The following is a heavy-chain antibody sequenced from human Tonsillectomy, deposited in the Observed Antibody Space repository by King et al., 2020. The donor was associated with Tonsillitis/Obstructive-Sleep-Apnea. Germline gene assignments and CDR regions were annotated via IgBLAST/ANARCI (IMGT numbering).Heavy chain of an antibody. V-gene: IGHV4-34*01. Sequence: VQLQQWGAGLLKPSETLSLTCAVSGGSFSYYYWSWIRQSPGKGLEWIGEINHSGSTNYNPSLKSRVTISVDTSKNQLSLKLSSVTAADTAVYYCARGPDYDILTGDDYYYYYGMDVWGQGTAVTVSS. CDR3: ARGPDYDILTGDDYYYYYGMDV. D-gene: IGHD3-9*01. CDR1: GGSFSYYY. J-gene: IGHJ6*02. CDR2: INHSGST.